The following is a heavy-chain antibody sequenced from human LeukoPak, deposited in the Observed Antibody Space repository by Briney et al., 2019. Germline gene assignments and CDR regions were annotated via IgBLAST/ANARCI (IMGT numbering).Heavy chain of an antibody. V-gene: IGHV3-21*01. D-gene: IGHD3-22*01. CDR2: ISSSSSYI. CDR1: GFTFSSYS. Sequence: GGCLRLSCAASGFTFSSYSMNWVRRAPGKGLEWVSSISSSSSYIYYADSVKGRFTISRDNAKNSLYLQMNSLRAEDTAVYYCAREGPYSSGLNFDYWGQGTLVTVSS. J-gene: IGHJ4*02. CDR3: AREGPYSSGLNFDY.